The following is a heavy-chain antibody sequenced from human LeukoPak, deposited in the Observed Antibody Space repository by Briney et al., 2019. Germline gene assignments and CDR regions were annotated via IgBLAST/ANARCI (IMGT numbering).Heavy chain of an antibody. V-gene: IGHV3-30*03. CDR3: SASRPHYGDYYGLDV. D-gene: IGHD4/OR15-4a*01. CDR1: GFTFSSYG. J-gene: IGHJ6*02. Sequence: QPGRSLRLSCAASGFTFSSYGMHWVRQAPGKGLEWVAVISYDGSHKYSADSVKGRFTISRDNSKNTLYLQMNSLRTEDTAVYFCSASRPHYGDYYGLDVWDHGTTVTVSS. CDR2: ISYDGSHK.